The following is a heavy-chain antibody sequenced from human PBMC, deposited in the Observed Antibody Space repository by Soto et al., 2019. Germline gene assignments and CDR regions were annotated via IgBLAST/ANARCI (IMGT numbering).Heavy chain of an antibody. J-gene: IGHJ6*02. D-gene: IGHD6-6*01. CDR3: AKSARVAARFTYSYYYYGMDV. CDR1: GFTFSSYA. Sequence: GGSLRLSCAASGFTFSSYAMSWVRQAPGKGLEWVSAISGSDVSTYYADSVKGRFTISRDNSKNTMYLQMNSLRAEDTAVYHCAKSARVAARFTYSYYYYGMDVWGQGTTVTVSS. CDR2: ISGSDVST. V-gene: IGHV3-23*01.